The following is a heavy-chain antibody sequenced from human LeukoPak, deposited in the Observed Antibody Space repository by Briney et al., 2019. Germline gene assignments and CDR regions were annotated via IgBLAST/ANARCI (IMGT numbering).Heavy chain of an antibody. CDR2: IYTSGST. Sequence: SETLSLTCTVSGASISSSNYYWSWLRQPAGKGLEWIGRIYTSGSTNYNPTLKSRVTISIDTSKNQFSLKLTSVTAADTAVYYCARDLTDHYYGRDYYYYMDVWGKGTTVTISS. CDR3: ARDLTDHYYGRDYYYYMDV. D-gene: IGHD3-10*01. CDR1: GASISSSNYY. J-gene: IGHJ6*03. V-gene: IGHV4-61*02.